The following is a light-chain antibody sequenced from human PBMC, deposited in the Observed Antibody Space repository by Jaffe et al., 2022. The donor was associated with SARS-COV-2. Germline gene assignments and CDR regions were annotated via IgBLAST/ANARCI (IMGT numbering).Light chain of an antibody. J-gene: IGLJ1*01. CDR1: SSDVGVYNH. Sequence: QSALTQPRSVSGFPGQSVTISCTGTSSDVGVYNHVSWYQQYPGKAPKLMLYDVTKRPSGVPDRFSGSRSGNTASLTISGLQAEDEADYYCSSYAGGFTFIFGTGTKVTVL. V-gene: IGLV2-11*01. CDR3: SSYAGGFTFI. CDR2: DVT.